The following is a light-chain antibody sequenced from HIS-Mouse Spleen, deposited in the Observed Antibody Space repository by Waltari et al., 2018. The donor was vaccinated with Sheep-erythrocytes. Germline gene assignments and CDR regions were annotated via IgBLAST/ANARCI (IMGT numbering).Light chain of an antibody. CDR3: QQRSNWYT. Sequence: ETVLTQSPASRSLSPGERATLSCRASQSVSSYLAWYQQKPGQAPRIPIYDASNRATCIPARFSGSGSGTDFTLTISSLEPEDFAVYYCQQRSNWYTFGQGTKLEIK. CDR1: QSVSSY. CDR2: DAS. J-gene: IGKJ2*01. V-gene: IGKV3-11*01.